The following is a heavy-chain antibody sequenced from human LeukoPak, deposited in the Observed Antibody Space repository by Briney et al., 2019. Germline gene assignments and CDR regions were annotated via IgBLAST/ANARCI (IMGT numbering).Heavy chain of an antibody. Sequence: GGSLRLSCVDFGFTFSRHSMIWVRQAPGKGLEWVSFISSSSGSINYADSVRGRFTTSRDNAKNSMYLQMNSPRAEDTAVYYCAREYAVTGNFDYWGQGTLVSVSS. D-gene: IGHD2-21*02. J-gene: IGHJ4*02. CDR1: GFTFSRHS. CDR2: ISSSSGSI. CDR3: AREYAVTGNFDY. V-gene: IGHV3-21*01.